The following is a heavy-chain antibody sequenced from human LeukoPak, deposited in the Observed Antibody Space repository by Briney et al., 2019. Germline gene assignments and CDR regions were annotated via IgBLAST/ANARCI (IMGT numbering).Heavy chain of an antibody. CDR1: GFIFSTYD. J-gene: IGHJ4*02. CDR3: AAMRACSDTTCNPFDI. V-gene: IGHV3-21*01. CDR2: ITTGSQYI. D-gene: IGHD2-15*01. Sequence: GGSLRLSCAASGFIFSTYDMYWVRQAPGKGLEWVSLITTGSQYIFYADSVKGRFTTSRDNAKSSLFLQMNSLRAEDTAVYYCAAMRACSDTTCNPFDIWGQGTLVTVSS.